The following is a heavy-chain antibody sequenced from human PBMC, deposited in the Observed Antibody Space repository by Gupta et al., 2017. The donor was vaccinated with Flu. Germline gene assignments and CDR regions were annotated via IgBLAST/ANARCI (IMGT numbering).Heavy chain of an antibody. CDR3: GDDDLAGGLGY. J-gene: IGHJ4*02. Sequence: EVQLVESGGGLVQPGGSLRLSCATSGFTFDKHAMHWVRQTPGKGLEWVSVFMHHGGTGDYAASVKGRFTISRDNAKNSLYLQMDSLRAEDTALYFCGDDDLAGGLGYWGQGTLVTVS. CDR2: FMHHGGTG. D-gene: IGHD3-16*01. V-gene: IGHV3-9*01. CDR1: GFTFDKHA.